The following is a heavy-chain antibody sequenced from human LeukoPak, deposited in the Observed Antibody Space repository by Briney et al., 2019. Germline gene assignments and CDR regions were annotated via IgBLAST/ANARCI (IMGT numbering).Heavy chain of an antibody. D-gene: IGHD2-21*01. CDR3: ARSRKGGEDY. CDR1: GVSISSSSYY. V-gene: IGHV4-39*07. Sequence: SETLSFTCTVSGVSISSSSYYWGWIRQPPGKGLEWIGSIYYSGSTYYNPSLKSRVTISVDTSKNQFSLKLSSVTAADTAVYYCARSRKGGEDYWGQGTLVTVSS. J-gene: IGHJ4*02. CDR2: IYYSGST.